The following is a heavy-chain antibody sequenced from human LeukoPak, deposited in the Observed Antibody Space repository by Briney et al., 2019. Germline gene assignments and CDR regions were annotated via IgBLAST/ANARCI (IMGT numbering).Heavy chain of an antibody. CDR2: ISYDGSNK. CDR1: GFTFSSYG. J-gene: IGHJ6*02. V-gene: IGHV3-30*18. Sequence: GGSLRLSCAASGFTFSSYGMHWVRQAPGKGLEWMAVISYDGSNKYYADSVKGRFTISRDNSKNTLYLQMNSLRAEDTAVYYCAKDRVVTAARGYYYGMDVWGQGTTVTVSS. CDR3: AKDRVVTAARGYYYGMDV. D-gene: IGHD2-21*02.